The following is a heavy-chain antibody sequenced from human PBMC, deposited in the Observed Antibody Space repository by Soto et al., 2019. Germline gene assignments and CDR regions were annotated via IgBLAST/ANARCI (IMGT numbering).Heavy chain of an antibody. D-gene: IGHD2-15*01. CDR2: IIPIFGTA. J-gene: IGHJ5*02. Sequence: QVQLVQSGAEVKKPGSSVKVSCKASGGTFSSYAISWVRQAPGQGLEWMGGIIPIFGTANYAQRFQGRVTITADASTSTAYMELSSLRSQDTAVYYWAREVVVAATGWFDPWGQGTLVTVSS. CDR1: GGTFSSYA. V-gene: IGHV1-69*12. CDR3: AREVVVAATGWFDP.